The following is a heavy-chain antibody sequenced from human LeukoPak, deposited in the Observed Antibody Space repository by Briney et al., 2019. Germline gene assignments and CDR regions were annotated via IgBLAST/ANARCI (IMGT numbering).Heavy chain of an antibody. CDR3: AKKVRGPSHPLDF. J-gene: IGHJ4*02. CDR1: GYTFTGYA. V-gene: IGHV1-2*02. Sequence: ASVKVSCKASGYTFTGYAIHWVRQAPGQGPEWMGWINPEKRDTGYAHKFQGRVTMTSDTSISTAYMELSSLRSDDTAVYYCAKKVRGPSHPLDFWGQGTLVTASS. D-gene: IGHD5-12*01. CDR2: INPEKRDT.